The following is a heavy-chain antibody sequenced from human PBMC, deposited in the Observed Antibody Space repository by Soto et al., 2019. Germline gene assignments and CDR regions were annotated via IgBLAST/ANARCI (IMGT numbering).Heavy chain of an antibody. CDR3: ARLQTYSGYDSNGMDV. CDR1: GYSFTSYW. CDR2: IDPSDSYT. V-gene: IGHV5-10-1*01. D-gene: IGHD5-12*01. J-gene: IGHJ6*02. Sequence: RGESLKISCKGSGYSFTSYWISWVRQMPGKGLEWMGRIDPSDSYTNYSPSFQGHVTISADKSISTAYLQWSSLKASDTAMYYCARLQTYSGYDSNGMDVWGQGTTVNVSS.